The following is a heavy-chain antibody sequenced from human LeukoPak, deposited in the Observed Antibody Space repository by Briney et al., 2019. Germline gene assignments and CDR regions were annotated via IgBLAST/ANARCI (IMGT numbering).Heavy chain of an antibody. J-gene: IGHJ6*02. D-gene: IGHD6-13*01. CDR2: IRGEGGST. Sequence: GGSLRLSCAASGFTFDDYAMHWVRQAPGKGREWVSLIRGEGGSTYYADSVKGRFPISRDNSNTSLYLQMNSLRTEDTALYYCAKDTTLKRQQLALIYYYYYGMDVWGQGTTVTVSS. CDR3: AKDTTLKRQQLALIYYYYYGMDV. CDR1: GFTFDDYA. V-gene: IGHV3-43*02.